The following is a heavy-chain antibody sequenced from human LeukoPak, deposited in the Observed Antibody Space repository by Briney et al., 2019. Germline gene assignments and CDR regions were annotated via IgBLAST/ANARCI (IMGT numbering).Heavy chain of an antibody. CDR3: ARDKRFGEFLDY. CDR1: GGSISSGGYY. J-gene: IGHJ4*02. D-gene: IGHD3-10*01. CDR2: IYYSGST. V-gene: IGHV4-30-4*08. Sequence: SETLSLTCTVSGGSISSGGYYWSWIRQPPGKGLEWIGYIYYSGSTYYNPSLKSRVTISVDTSKNQFSLKLSSVTAADTAVYYCARDKRFGEFLDYWGQGTLVTVSS.